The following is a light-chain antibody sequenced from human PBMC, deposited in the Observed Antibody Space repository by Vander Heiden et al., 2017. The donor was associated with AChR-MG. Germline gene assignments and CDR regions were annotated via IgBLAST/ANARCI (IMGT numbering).Light chain of an antibody. J-gene: IGKJ5*01. Sequence: EIVMTQSPANLSVSPGETDTLSCAASHSVYTKLAWYQQKPGQPPRLLIYGKSTRATGSPARLSGRGSGTEFTLTISSRQAEDFAVYYGKQKKKWPPITLAKGTRVQIK. CDR2: GKS. CDR3: KQKKKWPPIT. V-gene: IGKV3-15*01. CDR1: HSVYTK.